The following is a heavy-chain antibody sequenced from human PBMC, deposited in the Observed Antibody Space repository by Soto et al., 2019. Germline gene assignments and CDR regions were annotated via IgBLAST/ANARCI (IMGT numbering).Heavy chain of an antibody. D-gene: IGHD3-16*01. V-gene: IGHV1-69*13. Sequence: SVKVSCKASGGTFSSYAISWVRQAPGQGLEWMGGIIPIFGTANYAQKFQGRVTITADESTSTAYMELSSLRSEDTAVYYCARCRTMIQCFVPWGQGTLLTVST. CDR2: IIPIFGTA. CDR3: ARCRTMIQCFVP. J-gene: IGHJ5*02. CDR1: GGTFSSYA.